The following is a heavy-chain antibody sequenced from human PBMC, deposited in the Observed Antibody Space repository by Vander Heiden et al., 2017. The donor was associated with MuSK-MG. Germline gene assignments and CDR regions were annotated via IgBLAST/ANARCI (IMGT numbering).Heavy chain of an antibody. V-gene: IGHV1-69*01. Sequence: QVQLVQSGAEVKKPGSSVKVSCKASGGTFSSYAISWVRQAPGQGLEWMGGIIPICGTANYAQKFQGRVTITADESTSTAYMELSSLRSEDTAVYYCARAGYYGSGSLSRSYYYYGMDVWGQGTTVTVSS. CDR3: ARAGYYGSGSLSRSYYYYGMDV. CDR1: GGTFSSYA. CDR2: IIPICGTA. D-gene: IGHD3-10*01. J-gene: IGHJ6*02.